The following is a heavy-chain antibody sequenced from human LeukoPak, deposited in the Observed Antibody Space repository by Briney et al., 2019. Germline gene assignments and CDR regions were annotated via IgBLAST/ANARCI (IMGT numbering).Heavy chain of an antibody. CDR2: INHSGST. CDR3: ASQNGYWFDP. D-gene: IGHD2-2*03. CDR1: GGSFSGYY. Sequence: SETLSLTCAVYGGSFSGYYWSWICQPPGKGLEWIGEINHSGSTNYNPSLKSRVTISVDTSKNQFSLKLSSVTAADTAVYYCASQNGYWFDPWGQGTLVTVSS. V-gene: IGHV4-34*01. J-gene: IGHJ5*02.